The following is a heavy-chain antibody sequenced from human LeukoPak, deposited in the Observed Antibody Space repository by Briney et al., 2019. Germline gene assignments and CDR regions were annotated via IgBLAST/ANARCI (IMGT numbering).Heavy chain of an antibody. CDR3: ARLSSSWYGYYYYYMDV. V-gene: IGHV4-34*01. D-gene: IGHD6-13*01. CDR2: INHSGST. Sequence: KAGGSLRLSCAASGFTFSSYGMSWVRQPPEKGLEWIGEINHSGSTNYNPSLKSRVTISVDTSKNQFSLKLSSVTAADTAVYYCARLSSSWYGYYYYYMDVWGKGTTVTVSS. CDR1: GFTFSSYG. J-gene: IGHJ6*03.